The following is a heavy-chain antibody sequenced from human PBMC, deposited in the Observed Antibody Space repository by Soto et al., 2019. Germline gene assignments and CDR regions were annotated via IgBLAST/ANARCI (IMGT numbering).Heavy chain of an antibody. D-gene: IGHD5-12*01. V-gene: IGHV4-38-2*02. J-gene: IGHJ4*02. Sequence: SETLSLTCAVSGYSISSGYYWGWIRQPPGKGLECIGRIFSSGSTSFNPSLESRVAMSVDTSKNHFSLNLSSVTAADMAVYYCAREGSYSAYNFAHGIQLWSFDFWGQGALVTVSS. CDR2: IFSSGST. CDR3: AREGSYSAYNFAHGIQLWSFDF. CDR1: GYSISSGYY.